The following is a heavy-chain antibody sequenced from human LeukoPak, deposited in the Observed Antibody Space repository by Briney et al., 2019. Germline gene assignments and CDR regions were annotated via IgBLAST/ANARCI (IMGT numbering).Heavy chain of an antibody. CDR1: GGSISSYY. CDR3: VRYVVYGSGIYYFDY. Sequence: SETLSLTCTVSGGSISSYYWSWIRQPPGKGLEWIGYIYYSGNTNYNPSLKSRVTISVDTSKNQFSLKLSSVTAADTAVFYCVRYVVYGSGIYYFDYWGQGTLVTVSS. V-gene: IGHV4-59*08. CDR2: IYYSGNT. J-gene: IGHJ4*02. D-gene: IGHD3-10*01.